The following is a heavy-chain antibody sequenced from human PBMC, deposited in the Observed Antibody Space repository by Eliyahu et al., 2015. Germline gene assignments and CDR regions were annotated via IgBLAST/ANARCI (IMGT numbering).Heavy chain of an antibody. D-gene: IGHD6-19*01. CDR2: INHSGST. Sequence: QVQLQQWGAGLLKPSETLSXXCAVXGGSFXGYYWSWIRQPPGKGLEWIGEINHSGSTNYNPSLKSRVTISVDTSKNQFSLKLSSVTAADTAVYYCARGVGWYEWFDPWGQGTLVTVSS. CDR1: GGSFXGYY. J-gene: IGHJ5*02. V-gene: IGHV4-34*01. CDR3: ARGVGWYEWFDP.